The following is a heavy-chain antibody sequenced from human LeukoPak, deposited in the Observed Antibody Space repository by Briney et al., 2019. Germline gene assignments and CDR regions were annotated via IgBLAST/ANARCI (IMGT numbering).Heavy chain of an antibody. V-gene: IGHV3-23*01. J-gene: IGHJ4*02. CDR1: GFTFSSYA. CDR2: ISGSGGST. D-gene: IGHD3-3*01. CDR3: AKSHYDFWSGMSYFDY. Sequence: GGSLRLSCAASGFTFSSYAMSWVRQAPGKGLEWVSAISGSGGSTYYADSVKGWFTISRDNSKNTLYLQMNSLRAEDTAVYYCAKSHYDFWSGMSYFDYWGQGTLVTVSS.